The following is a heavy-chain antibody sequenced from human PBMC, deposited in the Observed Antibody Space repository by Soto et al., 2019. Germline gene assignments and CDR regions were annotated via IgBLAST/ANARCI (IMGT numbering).Heavy chain of an antibody. V-gene: IGHV3-53*04. Sequence: GGSLRLSCAASGFTVSSNYMSWVRQAPGKGLEWVSVIYSGGSTYYADSVKGRFTISRHNSKNTLYLQMNGLRAEDTAVYYCARGSAELRHAFDIWGQGTMVTVSS. CDR1: GFTVSSNY. CDR2: IYSGGST. CDR3: ARGSAELRHAFDI. J-gene: IGHJ3*02. D-gene: IGHD1-26*01.